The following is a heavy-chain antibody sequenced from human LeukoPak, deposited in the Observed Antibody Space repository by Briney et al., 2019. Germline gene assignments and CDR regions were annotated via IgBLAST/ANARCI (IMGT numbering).Heavy chain of an antibody. J-gene: IGHJ3*02. CDR2: ISYDGSNK. CDR1: GFTFSSYG. D-gene: IGHD1-1*01. V-gene: IGHV3-30*19. Sequence: GGSLRLSCAASGFTFSSYGMHWVRQAPGEGLEWVSVISYDGSNKYYADSVKGRFTISRDNSKNTVSLQMNSLRVDDTAVYYCARTDRTGTAGSAFDNWGQGTEVTASS. CDR3: ARTDRTGTAGSAFDN.